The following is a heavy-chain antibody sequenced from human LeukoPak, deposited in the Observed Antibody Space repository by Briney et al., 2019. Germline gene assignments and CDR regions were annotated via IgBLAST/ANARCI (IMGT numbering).Heavy chain of an antibody. Sequence: ASVKVSCKASGYTFTSYYMHWVRQAPGQGLEWMGIINPSGGSTSYAQKFQGRVTMTRDTSTSTVYMELSSLRSEDTAVYYCARDLHDYDFWSGYYIIRSNWFDPWGQGTLVTVSS. CDR3: ARDLHDYDFWSGYYIIRSNWFDP. CDR1: GYTFTSYY. V-gene: IGHV1-46*01. D-gene: IGHD3-3*01. CDR2: INPSGGST. J-gene: IGHJ5*02.